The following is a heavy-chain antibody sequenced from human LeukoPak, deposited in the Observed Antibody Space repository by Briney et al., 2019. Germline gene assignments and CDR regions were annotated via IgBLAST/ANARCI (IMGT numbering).Heavy chain of an antibody. Sequence: PSETLSLTCAVSGGSMSSYYWTWIRQPPGKGLEWIGYISYRGNTKYNPSLKSRVTISVDTSKNQFSLKLSSGTAADTAVYYCAREGVTKYYFDYWGQGTLVTVSS. J-gene: IGHJ4*02. D-gene: IGHD4-11*01. CDR2: ISYRGNT. V-gene: IGHV4-59*01. CDR3: AREGVTKYYFDY. CDR1: GGSMSSYY.